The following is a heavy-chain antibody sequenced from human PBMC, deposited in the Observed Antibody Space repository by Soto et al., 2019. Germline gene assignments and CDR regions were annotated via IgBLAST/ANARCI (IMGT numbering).Heavy chain of an antibody. CDR1: GYNFTTFW. J-gene: IGHJ6*02. D-gene: IGHD3-3*02. CDR3: ARHFPLPTDLQFYYYYYYVVDV. CDR2: IDPSDSYS. Sequence: PGESLKISCKASGYNFTTFWISWMRQVPGKGLEWMGRIDPSDSYSNYSPSFQGHITISADKSINTAYLHFSNLKASDTTVYYCARHFPLPTDLQFYYYYYYVVDVWGHGTAVTVSS. V-gene: IGHV5-10-1*01.